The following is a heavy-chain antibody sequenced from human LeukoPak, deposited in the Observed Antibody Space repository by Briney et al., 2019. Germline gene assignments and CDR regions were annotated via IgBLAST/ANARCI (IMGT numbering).Heavy chain of an antibody. Sequence: SVKVSCKASGGTLSSYAFSWMRQAPGQGLEWVGRIIPIYDPVDYAQRFQGRVTITADESTNTVYMELNSLTFEDTALYYCAREPLGCGGDCHFDYWGQGTLVTVSS. D-gene: IGHD2-21*02. J-gene: IGHJ4*02. CDR1: GGTLSSYA. CDR2: IIPIYDPV. CDR3: AREPLGCGGDCHFDY. V-gene: IGHV1-69*13.